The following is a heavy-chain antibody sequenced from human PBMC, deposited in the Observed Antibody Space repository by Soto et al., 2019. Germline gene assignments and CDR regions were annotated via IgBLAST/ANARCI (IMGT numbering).Heavy chain of an antibody. D-gene: IGHD2-2*02. V-gene: IGHV1-2*02. CDR1: GYTFSGYY. CDR3: ARSLTEGYCTITGCYTRPLYGMDV. CDR2: INPNSGGT. Sequence: ASVKVSCKASGYTFSGYYIHWLRQAPGQGLEWMGWINPNSGGTNYAQKFQGRVTVTRDTPTSTAYMELSRLTSDDTTVYYCARSLTEGYCTITGCYTRPLYGMDVWGQGTTVTVSS. J-gene: IGHJ6*02.